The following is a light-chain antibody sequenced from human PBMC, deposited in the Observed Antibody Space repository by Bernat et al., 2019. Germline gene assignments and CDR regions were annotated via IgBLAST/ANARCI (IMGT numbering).Light chain of an antibody. CDR2: AAS. V-gene: IGKV1-39*01. Sequence: DIQLTQSPPSLSASVGDRVIITCRASQSISTYLNWYQQTPGKAPKLLIYAASNLQSGVPSRFTGSGSGTDFTLTISSLHLEDFATYYCQQSYASQALYTFGPGTKVEL. J-gene: IGKJ2*01. CDR3: QQSYASQALYT. CDR1: QSISTY.